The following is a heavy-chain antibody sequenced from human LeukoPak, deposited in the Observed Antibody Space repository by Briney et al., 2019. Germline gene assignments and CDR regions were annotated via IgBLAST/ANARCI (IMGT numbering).Heavy chain of an antibody. J-gene: IGHJ5*02. Sequence: ASVKVSCKASGYTFTSYYMHWVRQAPGQGLEWMGLINPSGGSTSYAQKFQGRVTMSRDMSTSTDYMELSSLRSEDTAVYYCARDNSVEDTAWWFDPWGQGTLVTVSS. V-gene: IGHV1-46*01. CDR2: INPSGGST. D-gene: IGHD4-23*01. CDR3: ARDNSVEDTAWWFDP. CDR1: GYTFTSYY.